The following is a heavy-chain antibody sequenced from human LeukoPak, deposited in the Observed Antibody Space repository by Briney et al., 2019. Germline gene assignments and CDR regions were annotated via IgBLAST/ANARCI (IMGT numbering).Heavy chain of an antibody. V-gene: IGHV3-74*01. Sequence: GGSLRLSCTVSGFTFSNYWMHWVRQAPGKGLVWVSRIRGDGGDTNYADSVKGRFTVSRDNAKNTLYLQMNSLTTEDTAVCFCARDRVLGSVSSDYWGQGTLVTVSS. CDR2: IRGDGGDT. D-gene: IGHD3-10*01. J-gene: IGHJ4*02. CDR3: ARDRVLGSVSSDY. CDR1: GFTFSNYW.